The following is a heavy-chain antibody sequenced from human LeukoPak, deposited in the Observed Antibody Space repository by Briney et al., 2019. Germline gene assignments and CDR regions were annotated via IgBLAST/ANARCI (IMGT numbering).Heavy chain of an antibody. J-gene: IGHJ5*02. CDR2: ISSSSSYI. D-gene: IGHD2-15*01. CDR1: GFTFSSYS. V-gene: IGHV3-21*01. Sequence: PGGFLRLSCAASGFTFSSYSMNWVRQAPGKGLEWVSSISSSSSYIYYADSVKGRFTISRDNAKNSLYLQMNSLRAEDTAVYYCARVVVVAATRWFDPWGQGTLVTVSS. CDR3: ARVVVVAATRWFDP.